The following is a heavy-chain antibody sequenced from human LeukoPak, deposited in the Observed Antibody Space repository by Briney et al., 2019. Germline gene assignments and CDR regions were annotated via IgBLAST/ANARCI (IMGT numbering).Heavy chain of an antibody. V-gene: IGHV3-7*01. Sequence: PGGSLRLSCAASGFTFSNYWMSWVRQAPGKGLEWVANIKQDGSEKYYVDSVRGRFTISRDNAKISLYLHMDSLRAEDTAVYYCARGAYSSGWAYFDHWGQGTLVTVSS. J-gene: IGHJ4*02. CDR3: ARGAYSSGWAYFDH. CDR2: IKQDGSEK. CDR1: GFTFSNYW. D-gene: IGHD6-19*01.